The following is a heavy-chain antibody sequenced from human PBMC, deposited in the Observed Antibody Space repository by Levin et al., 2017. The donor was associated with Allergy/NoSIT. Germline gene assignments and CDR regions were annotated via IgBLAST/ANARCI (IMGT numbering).Heavy chain of an antibody. CDR2: IYHSGST. V-gene: IGHV4-30-2*01. CDR1: GGSISSGGYS. Sequence: SQTLSLTCAVSGGSISSGGYSWSWIRQPPGKGLEWIGYIYHSGSTYYNPSLKSRVTISVDRSKNQFSLKLSSVTAADTAVYYCARGGIQLFDYWGQGTLVTVSS. CDR3: ARGGIQLFDY. J-gene: IGHJ4*02. D-gene: IGHD5-18*01.